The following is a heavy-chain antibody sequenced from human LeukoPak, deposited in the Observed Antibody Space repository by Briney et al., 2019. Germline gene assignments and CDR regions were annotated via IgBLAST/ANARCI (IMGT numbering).Heavy chain of an antibody. J-gene: IGHJ3*02. V-gene: IGHV3-30*03. Sequence: GGSLRLSCAASGFTFSSYGMHWVRQAPGKGLEWVAVISYDGSNKYYADSVKGRFTISRDNSKNTLYLQMNSLRAEDTAVYYCASASVGFTMIVVGAFDIWGQGTMVTVSS. CDR3: ASASVGFTMIVVGAFDI. D-gene: IGHD3-22*01. CDR2: ISYDGSNK. CDR1: GFTFSSYG.